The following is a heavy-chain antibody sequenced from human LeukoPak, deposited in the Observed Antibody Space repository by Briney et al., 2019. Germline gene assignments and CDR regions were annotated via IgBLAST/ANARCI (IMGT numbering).Heavy chain of an antibody. CDR2: MNPNSGNT. D-gene: IGHD6-13*01. Sequence: ASVKVSCKASGYTFTSYDINWVRQATGQGLEWMGWMNPNSGNTGYAQKFQGRVTMTRDTSISTAYMELSRLRSDDTAVYYCAREVAAAGTESDYYYYYMDVWGKGTTVTISS. CDR1: GYTFTSYD. CDR3: AREVAAAGTESDYYYYYMDV. J-gene: IGHJ6*03. V-gene: IGHV1-8*01.